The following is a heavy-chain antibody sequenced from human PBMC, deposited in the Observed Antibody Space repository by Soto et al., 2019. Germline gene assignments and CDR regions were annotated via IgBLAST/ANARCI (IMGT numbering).Heavy chain of an antibody. J-gene: IGHJ5*02. CDR1: GSMFSTYD. V-gene: IGHV1-8*01. CDR3: ARDHRYNWNDEGWFDP. Sequence: QVQLVQSGAEVKKPGASVKVSCKASGSMFSTYDINWVRQAPGQGLEWMGWLNPNSGNTGYAQKFQGRLTMTRNTSINTAYMELRSLGSYDTAGYYCARDHRYNWNDEGWFDPWGQGTLVTVSS. D-gene: IGHD1-20*01. CDR2: LNPNSGNT.